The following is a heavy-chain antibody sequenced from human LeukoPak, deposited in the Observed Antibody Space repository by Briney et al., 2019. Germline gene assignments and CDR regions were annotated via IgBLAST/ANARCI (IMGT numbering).Heavy chain of an antibody. V-gene: IGHV4-34*01. Sequence: SETLSLTCAVYGGSFSGYYWSWIRQPPGKGLEWIGEINHSGSTNYNPSLKSRVTISVDTSKNQFSLKLSSVTAADTAVYYCARRTGIAVAGGYYYGMDVWGQGTTVTVSS. CDR2: INHSGST. CDR1: GGSFSGYY. D-gene: IGHD6-19*01. CDR3: ARRTGIAVAGGYYYGMDV. J-gene: IGHJ6*02.